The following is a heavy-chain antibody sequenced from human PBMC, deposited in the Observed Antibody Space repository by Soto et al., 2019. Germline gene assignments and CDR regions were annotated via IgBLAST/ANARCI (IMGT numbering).Heavy chain of an antibody. D-gene: IGHD3-10*01. J-gene: IGHJ3*02. V-gene: IGHV4-31*03. CDR1: GGSISSGGYY. CDR3: ARIFDYYGSGSYYNPDAFDI. Sequence: QVQLQESGPGLVKPSQTLSLTCTASGGSISSGGYYWSWIRQHPGKGLEWIGYIYYSGSTYYNPSLQSRVTISVDTSKNQFSLKLSSVTAADTAVYYCARIFDYYGSGSYYNPDAFDIWGQGTMVTVSS. CDR2: IYYSGST.